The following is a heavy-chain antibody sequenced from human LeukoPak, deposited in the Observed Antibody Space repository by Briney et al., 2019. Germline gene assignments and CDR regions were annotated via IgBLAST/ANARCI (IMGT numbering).Heavy chain of an antibody. CDR1: GYTFTGYY. J-gene: IGHJ3*02. CDR3: ARELVYCSGDCYSVPVAFDI. D-gene: IGHD2-21*01. Sequence: GASVKVSCKASGYTFTGYYMHWVRQAPGQGLEWMGWINPNSGGTNYAQKFQGRVTMTRDTSISTAYMELSRLRSDDTAVYYCARELVYCSGDCYSVPVAFDIWGQGTMVTVSS. V-gene: IGHV1-2*02. CDR2: INPNSGGT.